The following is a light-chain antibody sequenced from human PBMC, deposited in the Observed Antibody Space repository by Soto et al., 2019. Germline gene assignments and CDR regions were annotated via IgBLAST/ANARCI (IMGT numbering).Light chain of an antibody. CDR2: WGS. CDR1: QSLVHRDGHTF. V-gene: IGKV2-28*01. J-gene: IGKJ2*01. Sequence: DIVMTQSPLSLPVTPGEPASISCRSSQSLVHRDGHTFFDWYLQKPGQSPQLLIYWGSYRAPGVPDRFSGSESGTDFTLKISRVEAEDVGVYYCMQALQTPYTFGQGTKLENK. CDR3: MQALQTPYT.